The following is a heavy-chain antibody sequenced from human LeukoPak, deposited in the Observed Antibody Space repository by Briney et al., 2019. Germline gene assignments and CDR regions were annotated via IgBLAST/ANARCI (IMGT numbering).Heavy chain of an antibody. Sequence: ASVKVSCKASGYTFTSYGISWVRQAPGQRLEWMGWISAYNGNTNYAQKLQGRVTMTTDTSTSTAYMELRSLRSDDTAVYYCARMKQQLVRCNYYYYMDVWGKGTTVTVSS. CDR2: ISAYNGNT. V-gene: IGHV1-18*01. CDR1: GYTFTSYG. D-gene: IGHD6-13*01. J-gene: IGHJ6*03. CDR3: ARMKQQLVRCNYYYYMDV.